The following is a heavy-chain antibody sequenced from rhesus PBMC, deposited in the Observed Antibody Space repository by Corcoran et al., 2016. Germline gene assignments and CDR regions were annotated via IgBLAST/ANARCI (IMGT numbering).Heavy chain of an antibody. D-gene: IGHD6-19*01. J-gene: IGHJ4*01. CDR2: IRSKAYGGTA. Sequence: EVQLVESGGGLVQPGGSLRVSCAASGFTFSDHFMYWVRQAPGKGLEGLGSIRSKAYGGTAEYAACVKGRFTISRDDSKSIAYPQMSSLKTEDTAVYYCTRTGYSSTIDYWGQGVLVTVSS. V-gene: IGHV3-6*01. CDR1: GFTFSDHF. CDR3: TRTGYSSTIDY.